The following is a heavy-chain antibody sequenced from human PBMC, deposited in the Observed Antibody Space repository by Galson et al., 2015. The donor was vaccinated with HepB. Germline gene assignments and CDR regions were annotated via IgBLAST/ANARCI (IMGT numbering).Heavy chain of an antibody. CDR1: GDSVSSNSAA. CDR3: ASEMATITGPDAFDI. CDR2: TYYGSKWYN. J-gene: IGHJ3*02. D-gene: IGHD5-24*01. Sequence: CAISGDSVSSNSAAWNWIRQSPSRGLEWLGRTYYGSKWYNDYAVSVKSRITINPDTSKNQFSLQLNSVTPEDTAVYYCASEMATITGPDAFDIWGQGTMVTVSS. V-gene: IGHV6-1*01.